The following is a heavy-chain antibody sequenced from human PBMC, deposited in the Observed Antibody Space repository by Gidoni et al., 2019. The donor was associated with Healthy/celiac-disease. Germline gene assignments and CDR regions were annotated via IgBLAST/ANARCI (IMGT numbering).Heavy chain of an antibody. D-gene: IGHD3-22*01. CDR3: AKRSITMIVVVIPYAFDI. J-gene: IGHJ3*02. V-gene: IGHV3-23*01. CDR2: ISGSGGST. Sequence: EVQLLESGGGLVQPGGSLRLSCAASGFTFSSYAMSWVRQAPGKGLEWVSAISGSGGSTYYADSVKGRFTISRDKSKNTLYLQMNSLRAEDTAVYYCAKRSITMIVVVIPYAFDIWGQGTMVTVSS. CDR1: GFTFSSYA.